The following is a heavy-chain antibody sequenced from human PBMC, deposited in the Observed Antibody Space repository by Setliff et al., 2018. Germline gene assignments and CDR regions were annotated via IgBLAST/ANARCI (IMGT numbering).Heavy chain of an antibody. J-gene: IGHJ3*02. D-gene: IGHD6-19*01. CDR2: VSTYNGDT. Sequence: ASVKVSCKASGCSFTSFSITWVRQAPGQGLEWLGWVSTYNGDTKSAQKFRGRVTMTTDISTSTVYMELRTLRSDDTAVYYCARRPIALAGYRKGAFDIWGQGTMVTVSS. CDR3: ARRPIALAGYRKGAFDI. CDR1: GCSFTSFS. V-gene: IGHV1-18*01.